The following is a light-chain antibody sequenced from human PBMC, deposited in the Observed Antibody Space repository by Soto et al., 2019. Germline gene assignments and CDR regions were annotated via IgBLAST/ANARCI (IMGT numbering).Light chain of an antibody. CDR3: SSYSGSTTLVV. Sequence: QSVLTQPASVSGSPGQSIAISCTGTSSDVGGYNLVSWYQQHPDKAPKLMIFDVSHRPSGISDRFSGSKSGNTASLTISGLRAEDEADYYCSSYSGSTTLVVFGGGTKLTVL. V-gene: IGLV2-14*03. CDR1: SSDVGGYNL. CDR2: DVS. J-gene: IGLJ2*01.